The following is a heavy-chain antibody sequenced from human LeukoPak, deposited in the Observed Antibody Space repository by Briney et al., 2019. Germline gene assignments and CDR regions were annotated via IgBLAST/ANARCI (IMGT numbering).Heavy chain of an antibody. CDR3: ASQRFGEPLPPDY. Sequence: PGGSLRLSCAASGFTFSTYSMNWVRQAPGKGLEWIGSIYYSGSTYYNPSLKSRVTISVDTSKNQFSLKLSSVTAADTAVYYCASQRFGEPLPPDYWGQGTLVTVSS. D-gene: IGHD3-10*01. CDR1: GFTFSTYSMN. V-gene: IGHV4-59*05. CDR2: IYYSGST. J-gene: IGHJ4*02.